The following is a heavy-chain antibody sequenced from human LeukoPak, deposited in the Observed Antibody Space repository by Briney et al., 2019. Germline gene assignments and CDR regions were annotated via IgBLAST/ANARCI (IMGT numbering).Heavy chain of an antibody. V-gene: IGHV3-23*01. Sequence: GGSLRLSCAAFGFTFSSYAMGWVRPAPGKGLEWGSALSGSGGSTYYADSVKGRFTISRDNSKNTLYLQMNSLRAEDTAVYYCAKPPAMVRGVGEFDPWGQGTLVTVSS. D-gene: IGHD3-10*01. CDR3: AKPPAMVRGVGEFDP. CDR1: GFTFSSYA. CDR2: LSGSGGST. J-gene: IGHJ5*02.